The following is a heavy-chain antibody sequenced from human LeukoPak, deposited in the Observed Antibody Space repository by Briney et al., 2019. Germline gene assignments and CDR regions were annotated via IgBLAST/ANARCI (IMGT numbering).Heavy chain of an antibody. CDR3: SRGLHDYGDSNYYFDQ. CDR2: IIPIFGTA. V-gene: IGHV1-69*05. CDR1: GGTFSSYA. J-gene: IGHJ4*02. D-gene: IGHD4-17*01. Sequence: ASVKVSCKASGGTFSSYAISWVRQAPGQGLEWMGGIIPIFGTANYAQKFQGRVTITTDESTSTAYMELSSLRSEDTALYYCSRGLHDYGDSNYYFDQWGRGTQVTVSS.